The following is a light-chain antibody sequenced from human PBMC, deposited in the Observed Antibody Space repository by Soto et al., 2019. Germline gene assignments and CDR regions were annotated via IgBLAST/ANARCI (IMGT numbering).Light chain of an antibody. V-gene: IGLV2-11*01. CDR1: SSDIGGYDY. CDR2: DVT. Sequence: QSALTQPASVSGSPGQSITISCTGTSSDIGGYDYVSWFQHHPGKVSKLMIYDVTKRPSGVPDRFSASKSGNTASLTISGLQAEDEADYYCCSYGGYFWVFGGGTKLTVL. J-gene: IGLJ3*02. CDR3: CSYGGYFWV.